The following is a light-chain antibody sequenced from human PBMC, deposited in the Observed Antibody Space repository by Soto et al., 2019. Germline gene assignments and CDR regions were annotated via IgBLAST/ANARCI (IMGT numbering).Light chain of an antibody. CDR2: KAS. V-gene: IGKV1-5*03. J-gene: IGKJ1*01. CDR3: QHYNSYSEA. CDR1: QSISSW. Sequence: DIQMTQSPSTLSASVGDRCTITCRASQSISSWLAWYQQKPGKAPKLLIYKASTLKGGVPSRFSGSGSGTEFTLTISSLQPDDFATYYCQHYNSYSEAFGQGTKVDIK.